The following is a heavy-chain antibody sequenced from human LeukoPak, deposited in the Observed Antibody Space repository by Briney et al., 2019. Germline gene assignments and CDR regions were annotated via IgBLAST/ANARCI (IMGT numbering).Heavy chain of an antibody. Sequence: ASVKVSCKASGYTFTSYGISWVRQAPGQGLEWMGWISAYNGNTNYAQKLQGRVTMTTDTSTSTAYMELRSLRSDDTAVYYCARVSEDPVQGAPYFDYWGQGTLVTVSS. J-gene: IGHJ4*02. CDR3: ARVSEDPVQGAPYFDY. D-gene: IGHD1-26*01. CDR2: ISAYNGNT. V-gene: IGHV1-18*01. CDR1: GYTFTSYG.